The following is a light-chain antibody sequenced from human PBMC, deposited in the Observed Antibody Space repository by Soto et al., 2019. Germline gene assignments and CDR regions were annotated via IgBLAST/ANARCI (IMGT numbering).Light chain of an antibody. V-gene: IGKV3-11*01. J-gene: IGKJ1*01. CDR3: QQRSSWPRT. CDR2: DAS. CDR1: QSVSTY. Sequence: EIVLTQSPATLSLSPGDRATLACRASQSVSTYLAWYQQKPGQAPRVVIYDASNRTTGIPPRFSGSGSGTDFTLTISSLEPEVFAVYYCQQRSSWPRTFGQGTKVEIK.